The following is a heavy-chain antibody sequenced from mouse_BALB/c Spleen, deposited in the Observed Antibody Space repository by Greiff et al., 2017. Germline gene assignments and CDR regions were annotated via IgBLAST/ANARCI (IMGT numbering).Heavy chain of an antibody. D-gene: IGHD2-1*01. V-gene: IGHV3-2*02. CDR3: AREGVYGNYLDY. J-gene: IGHJ2*01. CDR2: ISYSGST. Sequence: EVKLMESGPGLVKPSQSLSLTCTVTGYSITSDYAWNWIRQFPGNKLEWMGYISYSGSTSYNPSLKSRISITRDTSKNQFFLQLNSVTTEDTATYYCAREGVYGNYLDYWGQGTTLTVSS. CDR1: GYSITSDYA.